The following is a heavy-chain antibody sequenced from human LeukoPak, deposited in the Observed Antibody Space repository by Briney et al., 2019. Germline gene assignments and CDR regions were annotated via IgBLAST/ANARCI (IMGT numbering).Heavy chain of an antibody. CDR2: IYYAGST. CDR1: GGSMSTYY. CDR3: AGMRITTPTVRTLDY. V-gene: IGHV4-59*01. J-gene: IGHJ4*02. D-gene: IGHD1-14*01. Sequence: SETLSLTCTVSGGSMSTYYWTWIRQPPGKGLEWIGFIYYAGSTNYNPSLKSRVTISVDTSKNQFSLKLSSVTAADTAVYYCAGMRITTPTVRTLDYWGQGTLVTVSS.